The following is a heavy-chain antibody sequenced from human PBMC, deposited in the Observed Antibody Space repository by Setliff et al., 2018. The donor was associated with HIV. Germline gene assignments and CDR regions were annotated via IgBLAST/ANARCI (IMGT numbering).Heavy chain of an antibody. Sequence: PGGSLRLSCAASGFTFSDYYMNWVRQAPGKGLEWVSSISSSSTIYYADSVKGRFTISRDNAKNSLYLQMNSLRAEDTAVYYCAKQVGYCSSTSCPSGRYMDVWGKGTTVTVSS. CDR3: AKQVGYCSSTSCPSGRYMDV. D-gene: IGHD2-2*01. CDR2: ISSSSTI. V-gene: IGHV3-11*04. CDR1: GFTFSDYY. J-gene: IGHJ6*03.